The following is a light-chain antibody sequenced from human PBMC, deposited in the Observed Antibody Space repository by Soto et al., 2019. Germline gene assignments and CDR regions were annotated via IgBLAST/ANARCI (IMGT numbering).Light chain of an antibody. CDR2: AAS. J-gene: IGKJ1*01. CDR3: QQYNSYPWT. V-gene: IGKV1-16*02. CDR1: QGISNY. Sequence: DIQMTESPSSLSASVGDRVTITCRACQGISNYLAWFQQKPCKASKSLIYAASTLQSGLPSKFSVSGSGTDFTLTIISLQPEDLAHYYCQQYNSYPWTVGQGTKVEIK.